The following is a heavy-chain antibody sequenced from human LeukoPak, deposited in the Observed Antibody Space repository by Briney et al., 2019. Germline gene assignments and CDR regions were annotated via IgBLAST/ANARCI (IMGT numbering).Heavy chain of an antibody. CDR3: ARGRITIS. V-gene: IGHV4-34*01. Sequence: PSETLSLTCTVSGGSISSYYWSWIRQPPGKGLEWIGEINHSGSTNYNPSLKSRVTISVDTSKNQFSLKLSSVTAADTSVYYCARGRITISWGQGTLVTVSS. CDR2: INHSGST. J-gene: IGHJ5*02. CDR1: GGSISSYY. D-gene: IGHD3-3*01.